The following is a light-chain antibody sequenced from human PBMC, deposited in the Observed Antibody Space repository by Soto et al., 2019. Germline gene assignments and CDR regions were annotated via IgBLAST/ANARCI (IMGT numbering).Light chain of an antibody. J-gene: IGKJ2*01. V-gene: IGKV1-5*03. Sequence: DIQMTQSPSTLSASVGDRVTITCRASQSVNTWLAWYQQKPGKAPKRLIYTASNLGSGVPSRFSGSGSETEFTLTISRLHPDDFATYYCHQYKSYPYTFGQGTKLEIK. CDR1: QSVNTW. CDR2: TAS. CDR3: HQYKSYPYT.